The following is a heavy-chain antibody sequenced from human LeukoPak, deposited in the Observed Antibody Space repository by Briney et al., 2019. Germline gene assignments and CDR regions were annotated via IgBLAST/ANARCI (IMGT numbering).Heavy chain of an antibody. CDR1: GYTFTSFV. J-gene: IGHJ4*02. D-gene: IGHD1-1*01. Sequence: ASVKVSCKASGYTFTSFVIHWVRRAPGQRLEWMGWINIGDGDTKYSQKFQDRVTIARDTSASTAYMELRSLRSEDTAIYYCARDRGGTGDFDYWGQGTLVTVSS. V-gene: IGHV1-3*04. CDR3: ARDRGGTGDFDY. CDR2: INIGDGDT.